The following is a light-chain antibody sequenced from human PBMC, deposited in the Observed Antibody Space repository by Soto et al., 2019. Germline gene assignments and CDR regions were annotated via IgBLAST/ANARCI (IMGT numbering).Light chain of an antibody. CDR3: QQYGSSPPLT. CDR2: GAS. J-gene: IGKJ4*01. CDR1: QSISRSF. V-gene: IGKV3-20*01. Sequence: EFVLTQSPGKLSLSPGERATLSCRASQSISRSFLAWYQQKPGQAPRLLIYGASSRGTGIPDRFCGSGSGTDFTLTISRLEPEDFAVYYCQQYGSSPPLTFGGGTKVEIK.